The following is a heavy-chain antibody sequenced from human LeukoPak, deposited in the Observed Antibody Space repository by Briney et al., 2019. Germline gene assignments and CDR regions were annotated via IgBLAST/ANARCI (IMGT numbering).Heavy chain of an antibody. J-gene: IGHJ3*02. CDR2: IKVDGSEQ. CDR3: ARVRSYRGSGIYNTDGASDI. CDR1: GFIFSESW. D-gene: IGHD3-10*01. V-gene: IGHV3-7*01. Sequence: PGGSLRLSCATSGFIFSESWMAWVRQAPGKGLEWVATIKVDGSEQYYVDSVRGRFTISRDNTKNSLYLQVNSLRTEDTAVYYCARVRSYRGSGIYNTDGASDIWGQGTMVTVSS.